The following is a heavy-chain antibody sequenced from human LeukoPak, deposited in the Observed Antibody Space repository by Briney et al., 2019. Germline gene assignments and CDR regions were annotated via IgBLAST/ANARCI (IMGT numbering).Heavy chain of an antibody. CDR2: ISAYNGNT. J-gene: IGHJ5*02. CDR1: GYTFTSYG. D-gene: IGHD3-10*01. CDR3: ARAVMVRGVEGSWFDP. V-gene: IGHV1-18*01. Sequence: ASVKVSCKASGYTFTSYGISWVRQAPGQGLGWMGWISAYNGNTNYAQKLQGRVTMTTDTSTSTAYMELRSLRSDDTAVYYCARAVMVRGVEGSWFDPWGQGTLVTVSS.